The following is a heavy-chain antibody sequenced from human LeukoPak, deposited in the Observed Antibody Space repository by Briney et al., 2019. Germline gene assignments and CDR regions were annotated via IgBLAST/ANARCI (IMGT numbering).Heavy chain of an antibody. CDR2: ISSSSSYT. V-gene: IGHV3-11*06. CDR1: GFTFSDYY. CDR3: ARGRSITLLRGVAMSDGFDI. Sequence: NPGGSLRLSCAASGFTFSDYYMSWIRQAPGKGLEWVSYISSSSSYTNYADSVKGRFTISRDNAKNSLYLQMNSLRAEDTAVYYCARGRSITLLRGVAMSDGFDIWGQGAMVAVSS. D-gene: IGHD3-10*01. J-gene: IGHJ3*02.